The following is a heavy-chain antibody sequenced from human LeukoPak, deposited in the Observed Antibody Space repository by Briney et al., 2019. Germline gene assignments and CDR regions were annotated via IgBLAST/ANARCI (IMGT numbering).Heavy chain of an antibody. CDR3: ARHHTITTVRGVRDNWFDP. CDR1: GGSISSSSYY. CDR2: IYYSGST. J-gene: IGHJ5*02. V-gene: IGHV4-39*01. D-gene: IGHD3-10*01. Sequence: EPSETLSLTCTVSGGSISSSSYYWGWIRQPPGKGLEWIGSIYYSGSTYYNPSLKSRVTISVDTSKNQFSLKLSSVTAADTAVYYCARHHTITTVRGVRDNWFDPRGQGTLVTVSS.